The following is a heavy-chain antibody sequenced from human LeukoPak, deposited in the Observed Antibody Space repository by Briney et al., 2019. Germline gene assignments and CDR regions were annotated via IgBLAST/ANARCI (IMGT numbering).Heavy chain of an antibody. CDR1: GFTFSSYG. CDR3: AKGRTIWWWFDASAI. J-gene: IGHJ3*02. CDR2: ISPDGGRP. Sequence: GGSLRLSCAASGFTFSSYGMHWVRQAPGKGLEWVAVISPDGGRPSYADSVKGRFTISRDNSKNTLYMQMSSLGPEDTAVYYCAKGRTIWWWFDASAIWGQGTMVTVSS. V-gene: IGHV3-30*18. D-gene: IGHD2-21*01.